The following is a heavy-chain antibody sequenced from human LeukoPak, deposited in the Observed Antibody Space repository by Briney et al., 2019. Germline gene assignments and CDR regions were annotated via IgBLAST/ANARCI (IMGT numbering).Heavy chain of an antibody. D-gene: IGHD6-13*01. J-gene: IGHJ4*02. CDR3: ARDRLYSSSCPDY. V-gene: IGHV3-30-3*01. Sequence: PGGSLRLSCAASGFTFSSYAMHWVRQAPGKGLEWVAVISYDGSNKYYADSVKGRFTISRDNSKNTLYLQMNSLRAEDTAVYYCARDRLYSSSCPDYWGQGTLVTVSS. CDR1: GFTFSSYA. CDR2: ISYDGSNK.